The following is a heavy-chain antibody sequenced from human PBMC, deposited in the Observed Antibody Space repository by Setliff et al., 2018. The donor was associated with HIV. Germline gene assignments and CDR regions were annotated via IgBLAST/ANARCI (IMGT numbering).Heavy chain of an antibody. D-gene: IGHD2-2*01. Sequence: PGGSLRLSCTASGFTFSNFAVHWVRQAPGKGLEWLAVISFDATNTYYADSVKGRFTISRDNSKNALYLQMNGLRVEDTAVYYCARDLGCSSTTCHSVPDYWGQGILVTVSS. J-gene: IGHJ4*02. V-gene: IGHV3-30*04. CDR2: ISFDATNT. CDR1: GFTFSNFA. CDR3: ARDLGCSSTTCHSVPDY.